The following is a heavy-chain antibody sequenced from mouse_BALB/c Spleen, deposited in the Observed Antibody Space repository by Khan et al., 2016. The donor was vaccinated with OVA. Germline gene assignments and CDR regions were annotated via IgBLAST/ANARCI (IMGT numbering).Heavy chain of an antibody. D-gene: IGHD3-3*01. CDR1: GFSLTSFG. CDR3: AEEGRTRGYYAMDY. V-gene: IGHV2-5*01. CDR2: IWRGGTT. J-gene: IGHJ4*01. Sequence: QVQLKQSGPGLVQPSQSLSITCTVSGFSLTSFGVHWVRQSPGKGLEWLGRIWRGGTTDYNAAFMSRLSITKDNSKSQAFFKMNSLQVDDTAIYYCAEEGRTRGYYAMDYWGQGTSVTVSS.